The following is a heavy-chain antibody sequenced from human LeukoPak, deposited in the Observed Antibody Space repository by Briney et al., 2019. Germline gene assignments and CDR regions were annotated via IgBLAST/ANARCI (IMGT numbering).Heavy chain of an antibody. V-gene: IGHV3-23*01. CDR2: INTGIT. CDR1: GFTFSSHS. J-gene: IGHJ4*02. CDR3: AGGQMFTSGGFES. Sequence: GGSLRLSCAASGFTFSSHSLSWVRQAPGKGLEWVSAINTGITYYADSVKGRFTISRDNFKNTVSLQMNSLRPDDTALYFCAGGQMFTSGGFESWGQGALITVSS. D-gene: IGHD6-19*01.